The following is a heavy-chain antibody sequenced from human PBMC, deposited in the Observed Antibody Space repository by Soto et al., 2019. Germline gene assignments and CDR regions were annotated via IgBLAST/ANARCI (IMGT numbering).Heavy chain of an antibody. CDR2: IYYSGST. J-gene: IGHJ4*02. CDR1: GGSISSGGYY. Sequence: PSETLSLTCTVSGGSISSGGYYWSWIRQHPGKGLEWIGYIYYSGSTYYNPSLKSRVTISVDTSKNQFSLKLSSVTAADTAVYYWARAYSNPALFDYRGQETLVTVSS. CDR3: ARAYSNPALFDY. V-gene: IGHV4-31*03. D-gene: IGHD4-4*01.